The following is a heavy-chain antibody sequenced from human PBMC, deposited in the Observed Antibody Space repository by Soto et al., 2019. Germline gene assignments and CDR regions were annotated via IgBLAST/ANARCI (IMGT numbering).Heavy chain of an antibody. Sequence: ASVKVSCKGSGYTFTSFGITWVRQAPGQGLEWMGWITTYNDNTNYAQKFQGRVTMTTDTSTSTAYMELRSLRSDDTAVYSCACVGGVKGYPYVYASDYWGQGTLVTISS. CDR2: ITTYNDNT. J-gene: IGHJ4*02. CDR3: ACVGGVKGYPYVYASDY. CDR1: GYTFTSFG. D-gene: IGHD3-16*01. V-gene: IGHV1-18*01.